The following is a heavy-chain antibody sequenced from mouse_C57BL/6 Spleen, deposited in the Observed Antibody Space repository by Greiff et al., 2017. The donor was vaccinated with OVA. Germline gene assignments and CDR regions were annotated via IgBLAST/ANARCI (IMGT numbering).Heavy chain of an antibody. Sequence: VQLQQSGPGLVQPSQSLSITCTVSGFSLTSYGVHWVRQSHGQGLEWLGVIWRGGSTDYNAAFMSRLSITKDNSKSQVFFKMNSLQADDTAIYYCAKDLLWSHYYAMDYGGQGTSVTVSS. CDR3: AKDLLWSHYYAMDY. CDR1: GFSLTSYG. D-gene: IGHD2-1*01. V-gene: IGHV2-5*01. J-gene: IGHJ4*01. CDR2: IWRGGST.